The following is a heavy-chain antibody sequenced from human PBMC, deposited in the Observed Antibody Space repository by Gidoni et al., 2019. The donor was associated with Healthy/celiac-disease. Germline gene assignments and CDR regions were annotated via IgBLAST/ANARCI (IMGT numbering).Heavy chain of an antibody. CDR1: GFTFSSYG. Sequence: QVQLVESGGGVVQPGRSLRLSCAASGFTFSSYGMHWVRQAPGKGLEWVAVIWYDGSNKYYADSVKGRFTISRDNSKNTLYLQMNSLRAEDTAVYYCARDGAGRIRGFDYWGQGTLVTVSS. CDR2: IWYDGSNK. J-gene: IGHJ4*02. D-gene: IGHD3-10*01. CDR3: ARDGAGRIRGFDY. V-gene: IGHV3-33*01.